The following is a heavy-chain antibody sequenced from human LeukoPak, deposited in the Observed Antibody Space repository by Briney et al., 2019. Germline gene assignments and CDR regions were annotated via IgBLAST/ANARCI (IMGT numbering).Heavy chain of an antibody. CDR2: IYTSGST. V-gene: IGHV4-4*07. CDR3: ARAGDYDSSGYYYVSYFQH. Sequence: KPSETLSLTCTVSGGSISSYYWNWVRQPAGKGLEWIGRIYTSGSTNYNPSLKSRVSMSVDTSKNQFSLKLSSVTAADTAVYYCARAGDYDSSGYYYVSYFQHWGQGTLVTVSS. J-gene: IGHJ1*01. D-gene: IGHD3-22*01. CDR1: GGSISSYY.